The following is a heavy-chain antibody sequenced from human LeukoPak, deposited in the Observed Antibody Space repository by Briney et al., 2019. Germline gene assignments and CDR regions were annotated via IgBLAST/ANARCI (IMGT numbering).Heavy chain of an antibody. Sequence: GGSLRLSCAASGFTFDEYAMNWVRQAPGKGLEWVSSISSSSSYIYYADSVKGRFTISRDNSKNTLYLQMNSLRAEDTAVYYCAKTLWGMTRFDYWGQGTLVTVSS. CDR3: AKTLWGMTRFDY. J-gene: IGHJ4*02. CDR2: ISSSSSYI. V-gene: IGHV3-23*01. D-gene: IGHD7-27*01. CDR1: GFTFDEYA.